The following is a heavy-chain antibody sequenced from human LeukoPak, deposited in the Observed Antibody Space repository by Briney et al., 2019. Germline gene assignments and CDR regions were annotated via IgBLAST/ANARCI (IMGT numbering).Heavy chain of an antibody. CDR2: INPNSGVT. J-gene: IGHJ6*03. CDR1: GYTFSGFY. D-gene: IGHD6-13*01. CDR3: ARDGLRESSSWKTPYYYYYYMDV. Sequence: ASVKVSCKASGYTFSGFYMNWLRQAPGQGPEWMGWINPNSGVTNYAQKFQGRVTMTRDTSITTAYMELSRLTSDDTAVYYCARDGLRESSSWKTPYYYYYYMDVWGKGTTVTVSS. V-gene: IGHV1-2*02.